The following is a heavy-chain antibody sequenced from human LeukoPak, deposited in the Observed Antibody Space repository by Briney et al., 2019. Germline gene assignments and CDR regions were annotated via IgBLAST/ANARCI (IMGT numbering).Heavy chain of an antibody. J-gene: IGHJ4*02. CDR1: GFTFSITW. CDR3: ARDWYHAIDY. V-gene: IGHV3-74*03. CDR2: ITSDGSST. D-gene: IGHD2-2*01. Sequence: PGGSLRLSCAVSGFTFSITWMHWVRQPPGKGLVWVARITSDGSSTTYAESVKGRFTISGDNAKNTLYLQMNSLRAEDTAVYYCARDWYHAIDYWGQGTLVTVSS.